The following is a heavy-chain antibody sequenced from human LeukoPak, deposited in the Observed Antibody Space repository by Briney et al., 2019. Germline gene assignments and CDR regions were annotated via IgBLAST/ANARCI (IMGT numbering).Heavy chain of an antibody. CDR3: ARDRLHGDFDY. V-gene: IGHV3-21*01. Sequence: PGGSLRLSCAASGFTFSSYSMNWVRQAPGKGLEWVTSISSSSSYIYYADSVKGRFTISRDNAKNSLYLQMNSLRAEDTAVYYCARDRLHGDFDYWGQGTLVTVSS. CDR2: ISSSSSYI. J-gene: IGHJ4*02. CDR1: GFTFSSYS. D-gene: IGHD4-11*01.